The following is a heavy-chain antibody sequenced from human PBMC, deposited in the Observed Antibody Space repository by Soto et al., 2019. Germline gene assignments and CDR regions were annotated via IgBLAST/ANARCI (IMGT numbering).Heavy chain of an antibody. J-gene: IGHJ2*01. D-gene: IGHD5-18*01. CDR2: IIPMFGST. CDR1: GGTFNNYA. Sequence: QVQLVQSGAEVKEPGSSVKVSCKASGGTFNNYAITWVRQAPGQGLEWMGGIIPMFGSTTYAQKFQGRVTITADKSTNTAYMQMYGLTAEDTAVYYCARPVQTAVVRPTCWFCDLWGRGTLVTVSS. CDR3: ARPVQTAVVRPTCWFCDL. V-gene: IGHV1-69*06.